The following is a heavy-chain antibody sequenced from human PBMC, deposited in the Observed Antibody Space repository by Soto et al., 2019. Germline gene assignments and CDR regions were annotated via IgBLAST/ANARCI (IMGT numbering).Heavy chain of an antibody. CDR3: AKDYGSSRYFFDY. V-gene: IGHV3-23*01. Sequence: GGSLSLSCAASGFTFINYAMSWVRQAPGEGLEWVSTISGNGANTHYADSVKGRFSISRDNSKNTLYIQMNSLRAEDTAVYYCAKDYGSSRYFFDYWGQGALVTVS. J-gene: IGHJ4*02. CDR2: ISGNGANT. D-gene: IGHD6-19*01. CDR1: GFTFINYA.